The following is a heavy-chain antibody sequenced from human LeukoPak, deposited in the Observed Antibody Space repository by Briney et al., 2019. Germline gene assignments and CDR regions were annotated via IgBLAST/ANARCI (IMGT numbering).Heavy chain of an antibody. D-gene: IGHD2-8*01. CDR3: ARNGCPNWFDP. CDR2: IYIGGST. CDR1: GGSISSGSHY. V-gene: IGHV4-61*02. J-gene: IGHJ5*02. Sequence: SETLSLTCTVSGGSISSGSHYWSWIRQPAGKGLVWIGRIYIGGSTAYNPSLKSRVTISGDMSKNQFSLKLNSVTAADTGVYYCARNGCPNWFDPWGPGTLVTVSS.